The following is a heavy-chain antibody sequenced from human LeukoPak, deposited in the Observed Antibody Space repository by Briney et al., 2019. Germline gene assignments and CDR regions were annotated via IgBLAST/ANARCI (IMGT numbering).Heavy chain of an antibody. Sequence: GGSLRLSCAASGFTVSSNYMSWVRQAPGKGLEWVSVIYSGGSTYYADSVKGRLTISRDNSKNTLYLQMNSLRAEDTAVYYCARVGPQKYFDYWGQGTLVTVSS. CDR3: ARVGPQKYFDY. CDR2: IYSGGST. V-gene: IGHV3-66*01. CDR1: GFTVSSNY. J-gene: IGHJ4*02.